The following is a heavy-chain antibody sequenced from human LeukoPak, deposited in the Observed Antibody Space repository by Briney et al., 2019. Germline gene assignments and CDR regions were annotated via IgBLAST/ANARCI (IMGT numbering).Heavy chain of an antibody. D-gene: IGHD4-11*01. Sequence: GASVKVSCKASGGTFSSYAISWVRQAPGQGLEWMGGIIPIFGTANYAQKFQGRVTITADESTSTAYMELSSLRSEDTAVYYCARDTVTTGGVGIYYMDVWGKGTTVTVSS. CDR1: GGTFSSYA. CDR3: ARDTVTTGGVGIYYMDV. CDR2: IIPIFGTA. J-gene: IGHJ6*03. V-gene: IGHV1-69*13.